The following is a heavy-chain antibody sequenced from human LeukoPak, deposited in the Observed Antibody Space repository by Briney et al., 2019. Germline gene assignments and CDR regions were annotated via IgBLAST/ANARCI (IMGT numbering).Heavy chain of an antibody. CDR2: ISWNSGSI. CDR3: AKARSEDWGTPYCGMDV. CDR1: GFTFDDYA. J-gene: IGHJ6*02. Sequence: PGGSLRLSCAASGFTFDDYAMHWVRQAPGKGLEWVSGISWNSGSIGYADSVKGRFTISRDNAKNSLYLQMNSLRAEDTALYYCAKARSEDWGTPYCGMDVWGQGTTVTVSS. D-gene: IGHD3-16*01. V-gene: IGHV3-9*01.